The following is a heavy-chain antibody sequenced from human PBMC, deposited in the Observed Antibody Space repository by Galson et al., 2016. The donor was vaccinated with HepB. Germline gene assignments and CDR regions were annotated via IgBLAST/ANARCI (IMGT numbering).Heavy chain of an antibody. Sequence: QSGAEVKTSGESLKISCKGSGYRFTNYWIGWVRQMPGKGLEWMGIIYPADSDTRYSPSFQGQVTISADKSISTAYLQWSSLKASDTAMYYCARWEGDYYGPFDYWGQGTLVTVSS. CDR2: IYPADSDT. V-gene: IGHV5-51*01. CDR3: ARWEGDYYGPFDY. J-gene: IGHJ4*02. D-gene: IGHD3-22*01. CDR1: GYRFTNYW.